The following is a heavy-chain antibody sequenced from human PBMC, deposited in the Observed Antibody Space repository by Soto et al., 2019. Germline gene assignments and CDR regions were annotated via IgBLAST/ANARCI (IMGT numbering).Heavy chain of an antibody. CDR3: ARAAYSSGWADY. CDR1: GGSISSGGYY. V-gene: IGHV4-31*03. D-gene: IGHD6-19*01. CDR2: ISYSGST. Sequence: QVQLQESGPGLVKPSQTLSLTCRVSGGSISSGGYYWSWIRQHPGKGLEWIGYISYSGSTYYNPSLEGRVTISLDTFKNQFSLKLSSVTAADTAVYYCARAAYSSGWADYWGQGTLVTVSS. J-gene: IGHJ4*02.